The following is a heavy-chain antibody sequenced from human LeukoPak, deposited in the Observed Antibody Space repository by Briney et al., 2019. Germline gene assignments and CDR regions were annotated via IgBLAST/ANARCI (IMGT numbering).Heavy chain of an antibody. J-gene: IGHJ4*02. CDR2: INHSGST. CDR1: GGSFSGYY. V-gene: IGHV4-34*01. D-gene: IGHD3-10*01. CDR3: YSSGSYYGPPFDY. Sequence: SETLSLTCAVYGGSFSGYYWSWIRQPPGKGLEWIGEINHSGSTNYNPSLKSRVTISVDTSKNQFSLKLSSVTAADTAVYYCYSSGSYYGPPFDYWGQGTLVTVSS.